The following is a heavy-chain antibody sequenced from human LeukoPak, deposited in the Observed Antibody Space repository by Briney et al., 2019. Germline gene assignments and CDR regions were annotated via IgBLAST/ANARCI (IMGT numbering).Heavy chain of an antibody. D-gene: IGHD6-13*01. CDR1: GFTLSSYG. V-gene: IGHV3-30*18. Sequence: GGSLRLSCVASGFTLSSYGMHWVRQAPGKGLEWVAVISYDGGNKYYVDSVKGRFTISRDNTTNTLYLQMNSLRAEDTAVYYCAKDRRSSWYGGFDYWGQGTLVTVSS. CDR2: ISYDGGNK. J-gene: IGHJ4*02. CDR3: AKDRRSSWYGGFDY.